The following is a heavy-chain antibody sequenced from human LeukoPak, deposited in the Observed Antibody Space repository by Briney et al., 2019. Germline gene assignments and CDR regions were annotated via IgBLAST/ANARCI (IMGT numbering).Heavy chain of an antibody. J-gene: IGHJ4*02. V-gene: IGHV1-69*13. CDR3: ARSQGATRGEWFGELPKYYFDY. CDR2: IIPIFGTA. Sequence: ASLKVSCKASGDTFSSYAISWVRQAPGQGLEWMGGIIPIFGTANYAQKFQGRVTITADESTSTAYMELSSLRSEDTAVYYCARSQGATRGEWFGELPKYYFDYWGQGTLVTVSS. D-gene: IGHD3-10*01. CDR1: GDTFSSYA.